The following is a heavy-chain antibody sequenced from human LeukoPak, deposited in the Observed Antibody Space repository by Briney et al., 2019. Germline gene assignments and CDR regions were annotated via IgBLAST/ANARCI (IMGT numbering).Heavy chain of an antibody. D-gene: IGHD1-26*01. CDR3: ARAGIVGATIDY. V-gene: IGHV4-59*01. CDR1: GGSISSYY. Sequence: PSETLSLTCTVSGGSISSYYWSWIRQPPGKGLEWIGYIYYSGNTNYNPSLKSRVTISVDTSKNQFSLKLSSVTAADTAVYYCARAGIVGATIDYWGQGTLVTVSS. CDR2: IYYSGNT. J-gene: IGHJ4*02.